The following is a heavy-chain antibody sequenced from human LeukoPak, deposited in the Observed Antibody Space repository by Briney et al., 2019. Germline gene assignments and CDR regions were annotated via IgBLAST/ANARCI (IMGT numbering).Heavy chain of an antibody. D-gene: IGHD3-3*01. Sequence: AGPTLVNPTETLTLTFTVSGFPLSNPKTGVSWVREPPGNALGWRAHIFSNDQKSFSTSLQSSLPIFNHPFNSPVVITMTNMDPVETATYYCARRRGRFGVVMNYYYMDVWGKGTTVTVSS. V-gene: IGHV2-26*01. CDR2: IFSNDQK. CDR1: GFPLSNPKTG. CDR3: ARRRGRFGVVMNYYYMDV. J-gene: IGHJ6*03.